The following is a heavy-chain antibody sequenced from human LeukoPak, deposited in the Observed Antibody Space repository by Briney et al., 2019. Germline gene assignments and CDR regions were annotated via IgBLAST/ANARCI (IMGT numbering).Heavy chain of an antibody. D-gene: IGHD2-2*01. Sequence: GGSLKLSCAASGFTFSDSAMHWVRQASGRGLEWVGRIRGKANSYATAYAASVKGRFTISRDDSKNTAYLQMNSLQTEDTAVYFCARDDVSSTISPPYYMDVWGEGITVTVSS. V-gene: IGHV3-73*01. CDR3: ARDDVSSTISPPYYMDV. CDR2: IRGKANSYAT. CDR1: GFTFSDSA. J-gene: IGHJ6*03.